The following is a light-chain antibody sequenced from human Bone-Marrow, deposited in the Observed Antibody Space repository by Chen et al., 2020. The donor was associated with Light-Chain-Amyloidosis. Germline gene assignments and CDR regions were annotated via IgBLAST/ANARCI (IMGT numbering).Light chain of an antibody. CDR1: SSDVGGDNH. CDR2: EVT. CDR3: SSYTITNTLV. V-gene: IGLV2-14*01. Sequence: QSALTQPASVSGSPGQSITISCTGTSSDVGGDNHVSWYQQHPDKAPKLMIYEVTNRPSWVPDRSSGSKSDNTASLTISGLQTEAEADYFCSSYTITNTLVFGSGTRVTVL. J-gene: IGLJ1*01.